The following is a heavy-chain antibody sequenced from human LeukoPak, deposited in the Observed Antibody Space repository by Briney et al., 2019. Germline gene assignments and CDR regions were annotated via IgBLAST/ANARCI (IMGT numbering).Heavy chain of an antibody. CDR2: INPNRGGT. CDR3: ARGTLIVVVPAAIYH. J-gene: IGHJ4*02. D-gene: IGHD2-2*01. V-gene: IGHV1-2*02. Sequence: ASVKVSCKASGYTFTGYYMHWVRQAPGQGLEWMGWINPNRGGTNYAQKFQGRVTMTRDTSISTAYMELSRLRSDDTAVYYCARGTLIVVVPAAIYHWGQGTLVTVSS. CDR1: GYTFTGYY.